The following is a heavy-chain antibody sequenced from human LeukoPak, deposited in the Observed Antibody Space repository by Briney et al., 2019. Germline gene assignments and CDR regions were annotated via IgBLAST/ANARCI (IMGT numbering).Heavy chain of an antibody. Sequence: GGSLRLSCAASGFSPCIYWMRWVRHSPGKGLVWVSRTIIDGSSTSYADSVKGRVTISRDNAKNTLYLQMISLRAEDMAVYYCARDGDSSGEYVIFDYWGQGTLVTVSS. D-gene: IGHD3-22*01. CDR3: ARDGDSSGEYVIFDY. V-gene: IGHV3-74*01. CDR2: TIIDGSST. J-gene: IGHJ4*02. CDR1: GFSPCIYW.